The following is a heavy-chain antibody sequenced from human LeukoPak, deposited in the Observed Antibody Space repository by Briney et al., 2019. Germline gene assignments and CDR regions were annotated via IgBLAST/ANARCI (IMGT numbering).Heavy chain of an antibody. V-gene: IGHV3-30*03. J-gene: IGHJ6*02. Sequence: GGSLRLSCAVSGFTFGNYGMHWVRQAPGKGLEWVAMISSDGSNSYYGDSVKGRFTVSRDNSKNTLYLQMNSLRAEDTAVYYCARDPGCMDVWGRGTTVTVSS. CDR2: ISSDGSNS. CDR1: GFTFGNYG. CDR3: ARDPGCMDV.